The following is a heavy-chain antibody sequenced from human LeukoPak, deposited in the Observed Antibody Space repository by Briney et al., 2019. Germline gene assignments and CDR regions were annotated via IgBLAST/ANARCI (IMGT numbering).Heavy chain of an antibody. CDR3: ARPAGDSYFDY. Sequence: SETLSLTCSVSGDSISGNYWSWMRQSPGKGLEWIGYIYYSGSTNYNPSLKSRVTISVDTSKNQFSLKLSYVTAADTAVYYCARPAGDSYFDYWGQGTLVTVSS. V-gene: IGHV4-59*08. J-gene: IGHJ4*02. CDR2: IYYSGST. D-gene: IGHD3-10*01. CDR1: GDSISGNY.